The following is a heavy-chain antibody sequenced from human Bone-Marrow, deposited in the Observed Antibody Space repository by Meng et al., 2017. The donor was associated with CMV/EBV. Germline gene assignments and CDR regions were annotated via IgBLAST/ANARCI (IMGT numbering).Heavy chain of an antibody. CDR1: GFSFSSYW. V-gene: IGHV3-74*01. CDR2: INGDGTST. J-gene: IGHJ4*02. CDR3: AKALEPISSGSYYIPFDY. Sequence: GGSLRLSCAASGFSFSSYWMHWVRQAPGKGLVWVSRINGDGTSTSYADSVKGRFTISRDNAKNTLYLQMNSLRAEDTAVYYCAKALEPISSGSYYIPFDYWGQGKLVTVSS. D-gene: IGHD3-10*01.